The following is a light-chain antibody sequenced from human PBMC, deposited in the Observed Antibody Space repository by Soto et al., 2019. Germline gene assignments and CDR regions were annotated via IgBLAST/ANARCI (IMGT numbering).Light chain of an antibody. CDR1: QSLLHSDCKTY. CDR2: EVS. J-gene: IGKJ4*01. Sequence: DGVMTQTPLSLSVSPGQPASISCKSSQSLLHSDCKTYLCWFLQKPGQSPQLLIYEVSNRFSGVPDRLSGSGSGTDVTLKISRVGAEDVGVYHCLRSIQRPRTFGGGTKVEIK. CDR3: LRSIQRPRT. V-gene: IGKV2D-29*02.